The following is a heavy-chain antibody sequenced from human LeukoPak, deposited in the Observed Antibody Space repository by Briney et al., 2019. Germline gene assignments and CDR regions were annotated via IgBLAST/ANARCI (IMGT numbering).Heavy chain of an antibody. CDR1: GFTFSRSW. D-gene: IGHD2-21*01. CDR3: ARHGDYCFDL. V-gene: IGHV3-7*02. J-gene: IGHJ4*02. CDR2: IKQDGTSK. Sequence: GGCLRLSCAASGFTFSRSWMGWVRQAPGKGLEWVANIKQDGTSKYCVDSVMGRFTISRDNAENSVYLQTNSLSAGDPAVYYCARHGDYCFDLWGPGTRVTVSS.